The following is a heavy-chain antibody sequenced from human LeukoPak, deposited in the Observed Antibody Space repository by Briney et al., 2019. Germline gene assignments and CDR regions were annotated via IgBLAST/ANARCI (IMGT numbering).Heavy chain of an antibody. V-gene: IGHV1-18*01. CDR1: GYTFTSYG. Sequence: GASVKVSCKASGYTFTSYGISWVRQAPGQGLEWMGWISAYNGNTNYAQKLQGRVTMTTDTSTSTAYMELRSLRSDDTAVYYCARPRLTYYYGSGSYSLSHWGQGTLVTASS. D-gene: IGHD3-10*01. J-gene: IGHJ4*02. CDR2: ISAYNGNT. CDR3: ARPRLTYYYGSGSYSLSH.